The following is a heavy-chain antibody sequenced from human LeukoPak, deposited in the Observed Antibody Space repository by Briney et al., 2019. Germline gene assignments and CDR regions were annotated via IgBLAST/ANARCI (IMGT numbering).Heavy chain of an antibody. CDR3: ARGPKWLPFDY. V-gene: IGHV3-64*01. Sequence: PGGSLRLSCAASGFTFSSYAMHWVRQAPGKGLEYVSAISSNGGSTYYANSVKGRFTISRDNSKNTLYLQMGSLRAEDMAVYYCARGPKWLPFDYWGQGTLVTVTS. CDR2: ISSNGGST. D-gene: IGHD3-22*01. J-gene: IGHJ4*02. CDR1: GFTFSSYA.